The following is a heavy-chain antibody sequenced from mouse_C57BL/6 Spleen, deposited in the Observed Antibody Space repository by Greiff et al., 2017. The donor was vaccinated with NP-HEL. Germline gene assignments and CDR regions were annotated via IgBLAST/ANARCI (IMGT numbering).Heavy chain of an antibody. V-gene: IGHV1-54*01. CDR2: INPGSGGT. CDR3: ARGLPFAY. J-gene: IGHJ3*01. Sequence: QVQLKQSGAELVRPGTSVKVSCKASGYAFTNYLIEWVKQRPGQGLEWIGVINPGSGGTNYNEKFQGKATLTADKSSSTAYMQLSSLTSEDSAVYFCARGLPFAYWGQGTLVTVSA. CDR1: GYAFTNYL. D-gene: IGHD6-1*01.